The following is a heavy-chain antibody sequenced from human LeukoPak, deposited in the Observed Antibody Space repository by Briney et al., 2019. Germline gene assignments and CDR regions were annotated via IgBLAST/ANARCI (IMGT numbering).Heavy chain of an antibody. CDR3: ARGPPYSSSWPQNYYYYMDV. Sequence: SETLSLTCTVSGGSISSYYWSWIRQPPGKGLEWIGNIYYSGSTNYNPSLKSRVTISVDTSKNQFSLKLSSLTAADTAIYYCARGPPYSSSWPQNYYYYMDVWGEGTTVTVSS. CDR2: IYYSGST. CDR1: GGSISSYY. J-gene: IGHJ6*03. D-gene: IGHD6-13*01. V-gene: IGHV4-59*01.